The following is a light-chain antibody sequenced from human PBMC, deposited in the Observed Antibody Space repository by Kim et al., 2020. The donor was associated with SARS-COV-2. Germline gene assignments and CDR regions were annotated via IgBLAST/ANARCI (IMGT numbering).Light chain of an antibody. V-gene: IGLV1-51*01. CDR1: SANIGSNY. CDR3: ATWDGSLSIGV. CDR2: ENR. Sequence: QSVLTQPPSVSATSGQRVTISCSGSSANIGSNYVAWYQKLPGAAPKLLIYENRRRPSGIPDRFSGSKSGTSATLDITGLQTGDEADYYCATWDGSLSIGVFGGGTKVTVL. J-gene: IGLJ1*01.